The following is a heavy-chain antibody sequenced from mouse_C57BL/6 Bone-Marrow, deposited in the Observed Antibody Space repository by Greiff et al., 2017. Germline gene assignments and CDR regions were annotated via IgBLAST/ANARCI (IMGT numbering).Heavy chain of an antibody. D-gene: IGHD2-4*01. CDR3: ARRDYECDDGRYFEV. CDR2: IYPSDSET. J-gene: IGHJ1*03. Sequence: VQLQQPGPELVRPGSSVKLSCKASGYTFTSYWMDWVKQRPGQGLEWIGNIYPSDSETHYNQKFKDKATLTVDKSSSTAYMQLSSLTSEGSAVYYWARRDYECDDGRYFEVWGTGTAGTVSS. V-gene: IGHV1-61*01. CDR1: GYTFTSYW.